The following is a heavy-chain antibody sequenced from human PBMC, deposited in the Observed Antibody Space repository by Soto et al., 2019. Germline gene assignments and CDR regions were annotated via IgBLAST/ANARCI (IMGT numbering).Heavy chain of an antibody. CDR3: ARGGLLWFGELLSGAFDI. Sequence: PSETLSLTCAVYGGSFSGYYWSWIRQPPGKGLEWIGEINHSGSTNYNPSLKSRVTISVDKSKNQFSLKLSSVTAADTAVYYCARGGLLWFGELLSGAFDIWGQGTMVTVSS. D-gene: IGHD3-10*01. CDR2: INHSGST. J-gene: IGHJ3*02. V-gene: IGHV4-34*01. CDR1: GGSFSGYY.